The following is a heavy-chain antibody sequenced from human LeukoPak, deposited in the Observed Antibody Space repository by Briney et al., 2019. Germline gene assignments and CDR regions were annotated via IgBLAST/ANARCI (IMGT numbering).Heavy chain of an antibody. CDR2: ISSSSSYI. Sequence: TGGSLRLSCAASGFTFSSYAMSWVRQAPGKGLEWVSSISSSSSYIYYADSVKGRFTISRDNAKNSLYLQMNSLRAEDTAVYYCGSWEVYYMDVWGKGTTVTVSS. V-gene: IGHV3-21*01. CDR3: GSWEVYYMDV. CDR1: GFTFSSYA. D-gene: IGHD1-26*01. J-gene: IGHJ6*03.